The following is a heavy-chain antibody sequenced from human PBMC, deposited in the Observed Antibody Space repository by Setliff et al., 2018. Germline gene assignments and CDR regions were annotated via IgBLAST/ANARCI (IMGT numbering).Heavy chain of an antibody. D-gene: IGHD3-22*01. J-gene: IGHJ1*01. Sequence: PGGSLRLSCAASGFTFSTYALSWVRQAPGKGPEWVSTITGNGNSLYYADSVKGRFIVSRDNSKNTMYLQLRSLRADDTAIYYCAKDRKNYYDDSDSWRTEYFQHWGQGTLVTVSS. CDR3: AKDRKNYYDDSDSWRTEYFQH. CDR1: GFTFSTYA. V-gene: IGHV3-23*01. CDR2: ITGNGNSL.